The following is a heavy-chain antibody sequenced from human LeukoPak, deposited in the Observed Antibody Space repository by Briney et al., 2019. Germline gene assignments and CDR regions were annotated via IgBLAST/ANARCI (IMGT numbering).Heavy chain of an antibody. Sequence: GGSLRLSCAASGFTFTNNGLHWVRQAPGKGLEWVAIIWYDGSNKYYADSVKGRFTISKDDSKSTLYLQMNSLRAEDTAVYYCARAGVGTYGMDVWGQGTTVTVS. CDR3: ARAGVGTYGMDV. V-gene: IGHV3-33*01. J-gene: IGHJ6*02. D-gene: IGHD3-3*01. CDR2: IWYDGSNK. CDR1: GFTFTNNG.